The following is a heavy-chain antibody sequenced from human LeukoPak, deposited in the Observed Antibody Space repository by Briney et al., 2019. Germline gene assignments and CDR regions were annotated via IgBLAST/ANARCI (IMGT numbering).Heavy chain of an antibody. CDR3: ARGLYYYGSGSGKNWFDP. Sequence: ASVKVSCKASGYTFTSYGISWVRQAPGQGLEWMGWISAYNGNTNYAQKLQGRVTMTTDTSTSTAYMELRSLRSDDTAVYYCARGLYYYGSGSGKNWFDPWGQGILVTVSS. J-gene: IGHJ5*02. CDR2: ISAYNGNT. V-gene: IGHV1-18*01. D-gene: IGHD3-10*01. CDR1: GYTFTSYG.